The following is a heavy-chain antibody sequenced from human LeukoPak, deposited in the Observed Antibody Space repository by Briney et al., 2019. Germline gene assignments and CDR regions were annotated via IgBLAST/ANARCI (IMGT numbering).Heavy chain of an antibody. CDR2: IIPIFGTA. V-gene: IGHV1-69*13. D-gene: IGHD1-20*01. CDR3: AVSLGGLTGTTRQEVDY. Sequence: SVKVSCKASGGTFSSYAISWVRQAPGQGLEWMGGIIPIFGTANYVQKFQGRVTITADESTSTAYMELSSLRSEDTAVYYCAVSLGGLTGTTRQEVDYWGQGTLVTVSS. CDR1: GGTFSSYA. J-gene: IGHJ4*02.